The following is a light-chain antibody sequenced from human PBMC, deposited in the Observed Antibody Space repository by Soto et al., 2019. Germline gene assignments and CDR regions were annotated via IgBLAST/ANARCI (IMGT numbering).Light chain of an antibody. CDR1: QSVSSSY. V-gene: IGKV3-20*01. J-gene: IGKJ1*01. CDR2: GAS. CDR3: QQYGSSSWT. Sequence: EIVLTQSPGTLSLSPGERATLSCRASQSVSSSYLAWYQQKPGQPPRLLIYGASSRATGIPDRFSGSGSGTDFTLTISRLEPEDFAVYYCQQYGSSSWTFGQGAKVDI.